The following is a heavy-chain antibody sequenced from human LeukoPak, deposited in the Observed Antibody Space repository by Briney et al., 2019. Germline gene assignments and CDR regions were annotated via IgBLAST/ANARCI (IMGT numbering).Heavy chain of an antibody. V-gene: IGHV3-53*05. J-gene: IGHJ4*02. CDR3: ARESFSYFNHHRAFDY. D-gene: IGHD3-16*01. CDR2: IYSGGST. Sequence: PGGSLRLSCAASGFTVSSNYMSWVRQAPGKGLEWVSVIYSGGSTYYADSVKGRFTISRDNSKNTLYLQMNSLRAEDTAVYYCARESFSYFNHHRAFDYWGQGTLVTVSS. CDR1: GFTVSSNY.